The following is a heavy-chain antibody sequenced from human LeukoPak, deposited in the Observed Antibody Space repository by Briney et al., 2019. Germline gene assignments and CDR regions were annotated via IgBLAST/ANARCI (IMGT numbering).Heavy chain of an antibody. D-gene: IGHD5-12*01. CDR2: ITGSGGTT. J-gene: IGHJ4*02. Sequence: PGGSLRLSCEASGITFSFYGMSWVRQAPGKGLEWVSAITGSGGTTYYADSMKGRFTISRDNSKNTLYLQMNSPKTEDTAVYYCTTDRGVRVMVATIRNFDYWGQGTLVTVSS. V-gene: IGHV3-23*01. CDR3: TTDRGVRVMVATIRNFDY. CDR1: GITFSFYG.